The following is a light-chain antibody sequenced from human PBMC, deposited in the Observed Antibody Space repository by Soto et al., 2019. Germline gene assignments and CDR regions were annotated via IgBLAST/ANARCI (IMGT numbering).Light chain of an antibody. CDR3: QQYYDFRT. Sequence: IQMTQSPSTLSGSVGDRFTITCRASQGVSTWLAWYQHKPGQAPKLLIYEASKLQSGVPSRFSASGSVRDFTLTITSLQPEDSATYYCQQYYDFRTFGQGTKVEI. J-gene: IGKJ1*01. CDR2: EAS. CDR1: QGVSTW. V-gene: IGKV1-5*03.